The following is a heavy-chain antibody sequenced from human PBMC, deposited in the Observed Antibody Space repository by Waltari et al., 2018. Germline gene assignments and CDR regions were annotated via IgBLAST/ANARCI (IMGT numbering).Heavy chain of an antibody. V-gene: IGHV3-13*01. CDR1: GFTFSSYE. CDR2: IGTAGDT. CDR3: ARDLKGGFDY. D-gene: IGHD2-15*01. J-gene: IGHJ4*02. Sequence: EVQLVESGGGLVQPGGSLRLSCAASGFTFSSYEMHWVRQAAGKGLEGVSGIGTAGDTYYPGSVKGRFTISRENAKNSLYLQMNSLRAGDTAVYYCARDLKGGFDYWGQGTLVTVSS.